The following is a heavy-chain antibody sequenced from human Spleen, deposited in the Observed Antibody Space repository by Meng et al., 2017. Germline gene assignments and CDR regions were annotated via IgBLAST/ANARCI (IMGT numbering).Heavy chain of an antibody. V-gene: IGHV4-34*01. CDR3: ARGPTTMAHDFDY. J-gene: IGHJ4*02. Sequence: QVQLQQWGAGLLTPSETLSLTCVVSGGSFSDYYWSWIRWPPGKGLEWIGEINHSGSTNYNPSLESRATISVDTSQNNLSLKLSSVTAADSAVYYCARGPTTMAHDFDYWGQGTLVTVSS. CDR2: INHSGST. CDR1: GGSFSDYY. D-gene: IGHD4-11*01.